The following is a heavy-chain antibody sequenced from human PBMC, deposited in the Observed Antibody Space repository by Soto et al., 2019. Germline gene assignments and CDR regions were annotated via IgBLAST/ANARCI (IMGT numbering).Heavy chain of an antibody. Sequence: GGSLRLSCAASGFTFSRYDMHWVRQPPGKGLEWVAVVSYDGSNKDYADSVKGRFTISRDKSKNTVYLQMNSLRAEDTAVYHCARDRYSSTSCPGYWGQGTLVTVSS. CDR1: GFTFSRYD. CDR3: ARDRYSSTSCPGY. J-gene: IGHJ4*02. CDR2: VSYDGSNK. V-gene: IGHV3-30-3*01. D-gene: IGHD2-2*01.